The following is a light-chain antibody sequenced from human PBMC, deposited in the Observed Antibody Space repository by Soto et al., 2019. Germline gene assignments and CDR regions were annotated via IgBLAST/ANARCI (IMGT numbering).Light chain of an antibody. V-gene: IGLV1-51*01. CDR3: GTWDSSLSRYV. J-gene: IGLJ1*01. CDR1: SSNIGNNY. CDR2: DNN. Sequence: QSVLTRPPSVSAAPGQKVTISCSGSSSNIGNNYVSWYQQLPGTAPKLLIYDNNKRPSGIPDRFSGSKSGTSATLGITGLQTGDEADYYCGTWDSSLSRYVFGTGTKVTVL.